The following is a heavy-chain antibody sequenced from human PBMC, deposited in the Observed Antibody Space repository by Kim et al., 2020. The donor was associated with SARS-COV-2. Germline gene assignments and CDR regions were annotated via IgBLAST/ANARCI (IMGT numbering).Heavy chain of an antibody. V-gene: IGHV4-59*01. CDR1: GGSISSYY. Sequence: SETLSLTCTVSGGSISSYYWSWIRQPPGKGLEWIGYIYYSGSTNYNPSLKSRVTISVDTSKNQFSLKLSSVTAADTAVYYCARGPLGGSGSYYYTNWFDPWGQGTLGTVSS. D-gene: IGHD3-10*01. CDR2: IYYSGST. J-gene: IGHJ5*02. CDR3: ARGPLGGSGSYYYTNWFDP.